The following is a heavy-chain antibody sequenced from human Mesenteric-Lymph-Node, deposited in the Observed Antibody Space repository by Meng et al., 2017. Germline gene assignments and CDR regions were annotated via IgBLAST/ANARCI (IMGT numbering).Heavy chain of an antibody. D-gene: IGHD3-3*01. CDR3: ARDPGRFLAYYYYGMDV. CDR1: GFMFSSYW. CDR2: IKYDESEK. J-gene: IGHJ6*02. Sequence: GESLKISCAASGFMFSSYWMTWVRQAPGKGLEWVANIKYDESEKYYADSMKGRFTISRDNAKNSLYLQMDRLRAEDTAVYYCARDPGRFLAYYYYGMDVWGQGTTVTVSS. V-gene: IGHV3-7*01.